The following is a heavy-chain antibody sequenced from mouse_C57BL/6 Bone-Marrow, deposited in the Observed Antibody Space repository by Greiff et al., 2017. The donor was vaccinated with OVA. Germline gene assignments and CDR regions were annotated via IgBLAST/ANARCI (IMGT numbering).Heavy chain of an antibody. V-gene: IGHV1-76*01. CDR2: IYPGSGNT. Sequence: QVQLQQSGAELVRPGASVKLSCKASGYTFTDYYINWVKQRPGQGLEWIARIYPGSGNTYYNEKFKGKATLTAEKSSSTAYMQLSSLTSEDSAVYVCARFSYDGYYVDYWGQGTTLTVSS. CDR1: GYTFTDYY. CDR3: ARFSYDGYYVDY. J-gene: IGHJ2*01. D-gene: IGHD2-3*01.